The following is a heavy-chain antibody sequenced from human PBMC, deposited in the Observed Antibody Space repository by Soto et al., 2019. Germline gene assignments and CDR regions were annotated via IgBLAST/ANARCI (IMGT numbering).Heavy chain of an antibody. J-gene: IGHJ3*02. CDR3: ARSLPRFSYGHIDAFDT. CDR1: GYTFTYRY. Sequence: SVKVSCKASGYTFTYRYLHWVRQAPGQALEWMGWITPFNGNTNYAQKFQDRATITRDRSMSTAYMELSSLRSEDTAMYYCARSLPRFSYGHIDAFDTWGQGTMVTVS. CDR2: ITPFNGNT. D-gene: IGHD5-18*01. V-gene: IGHV1-45*02.